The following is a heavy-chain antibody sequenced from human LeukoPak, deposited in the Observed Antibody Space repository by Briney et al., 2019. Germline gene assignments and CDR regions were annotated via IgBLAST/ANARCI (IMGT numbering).Heavy chain of an antibody. D-gene: IGHD3-3*01. CDR3: ARARYYDFWSGLLFDY. V-gene: IGHV1-69*01. J-gene: IGHJ4*02. Sequence: GSSVKVSCKASGGTFSSYAISWVRQAPGQGLEWMGGIIPIFGTANYAQKFQGRVTITADESTSTAYMELSGLRSEDTAVYYCARARYYDFWSGLLFDYWGQGTLVTVSS. CDR2: IIPIFGTA. CDR1: GGTFSSYA.